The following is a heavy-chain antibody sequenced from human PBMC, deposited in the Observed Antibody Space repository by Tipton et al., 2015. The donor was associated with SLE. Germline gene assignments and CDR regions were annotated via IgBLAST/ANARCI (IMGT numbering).Heavy chain of an antibody. V-gene: IGHV4-61*05. CDR3: ARGGIAALPDAFDI. D-gene: IGHD6-13*01. CDR1: GGSITSTSYY. CDR2: IYYSGST. J-gene: IGHJ3*02. Sequence: TLSLTCTVSGGSITSTSYYWGWIRQPPGKGLEWIGYIYYSGSTNYNPSLKSRVTISVDTSKNQFSLKLSSVTAADTAVYYCARGGIAALPDAFDIWGQGTMVTVSS.